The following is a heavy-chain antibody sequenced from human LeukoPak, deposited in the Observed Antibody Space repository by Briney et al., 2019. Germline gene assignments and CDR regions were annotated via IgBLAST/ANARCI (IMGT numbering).Heavy chain of an antibody. CDR1: GFTFSSYW. Sequence: GGSLRLSCAASGFTFSSYWMHWVHRAPGKGLVWVSRINSDGISTNYADSVKGRFTISRDNAKNTLYLQMDSLRAEDTAMYYCARDDGDLDYWGQGTLVTVSS. J-gene: IGHJ4*02. CDR2: INSDGIST. D-gene: IGHD4-17*01. V-gene: IGHV3-74*01. CDR3: ARDDGDLDY.